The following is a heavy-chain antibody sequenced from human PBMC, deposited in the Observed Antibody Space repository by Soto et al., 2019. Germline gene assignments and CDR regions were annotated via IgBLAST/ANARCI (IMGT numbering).Heavy chain of an antibody. Sequence: PGGSLRLSCAASGFTFSSYWMHWVRQAPGKGLVWVSRINSDGSSTSYADSVKGRFTISRDNAKNTLYLQMNSLRAEDTAVYYCAREGQLPFYYYYYGMDAWGQGTTVTVSS. CDR3: AREGQLPFYYYYYGMDA. J-gene: IGHJ6*02. D-gene: IGHD2-2*01. V-gene: IGHV3-74*01. CDR1: GFTFSSYW. CDR2: INSDGSST.